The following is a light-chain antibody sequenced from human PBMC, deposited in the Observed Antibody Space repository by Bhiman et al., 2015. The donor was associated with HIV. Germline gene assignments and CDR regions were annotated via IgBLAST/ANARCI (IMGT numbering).Light chain of an antibody. CDR2: DVS. V-gene: IGLV1-40*01. CDR3: SSYTRSSTYV. J-gene: IGLJ1*01. Sequence: QSVLTQPPSVSGAPGQRVTISCTGSSSNIGAGYDVHWYQQLPGTAPKLLIYDVSKRPSGVSNRFSGSKSGNTASLTISGLQAEDEADYYCSSYTRSSTYVFGTGTKVTVL. CDR1: SSNIGAGYD.